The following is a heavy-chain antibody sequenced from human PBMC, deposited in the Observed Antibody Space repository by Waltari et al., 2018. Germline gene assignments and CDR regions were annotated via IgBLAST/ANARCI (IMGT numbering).Heavy chain of an antibody. Sequence: EVQLVESGGGLVQPGGSLRLSCAASGFTFRSYWMHWFRQAPGKGLVWVSHVNSDGSSTSYADSVKGRFTTSRDNAKDTLYLQMNSLRDEDTAVYYCVREWGYGENGLDVWGQGTTVTVSS. J-gene: IGHJ6*02. V-gene: IGHV3-74*01. D-gene: IGHD5-18*01. CDR1: GFTFRSYW. CDR2: VNSDGSST. CDR3: VREWGYGENGLDV.